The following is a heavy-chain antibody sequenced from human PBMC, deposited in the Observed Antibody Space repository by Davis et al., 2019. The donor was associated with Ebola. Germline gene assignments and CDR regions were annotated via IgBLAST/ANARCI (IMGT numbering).Heavy chain of an antibody. J-gene: IGHJ6*02. Sequence: PGGSLRLSCAASGFTFSSYSMNWVRQAPGKGLEWVSSISSSSSYIYYADSVKGRFTISRDNAKNSLYLQMNSLRAEDTAVYYCARDDSLVPAAPYYYGMDVWGQGTTVTVSS. CDR3: ARDDSLVPAAPYYYGMDV. V-gene: IGHV3-21*01. CDR2: ISSSSSYI. D-gene: IGHD2-2*01. CDR1: GFTFSSYS.